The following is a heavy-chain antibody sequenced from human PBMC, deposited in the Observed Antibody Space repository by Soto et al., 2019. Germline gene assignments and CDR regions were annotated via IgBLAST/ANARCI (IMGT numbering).Heavy chain of an antibody. CDR1: GGSISSYY. V-gene: IGHV4-59*01. Sequence: SETLSLTCTVSGGSISSYYWSWIRQPPGKGLEWIGYIYYSGSTNYNPSLKSRATISVDTSKNQFSLKLSSVTAADTAVYYCASLGGYYDSSGWLFDYWGQGTLVTVSS. J-gene: IGHJ4*02. D-gene: IGHD3-22*01. CDR3: ASLGGYYDSSGWLFDY. CDR2: IYYSGST.